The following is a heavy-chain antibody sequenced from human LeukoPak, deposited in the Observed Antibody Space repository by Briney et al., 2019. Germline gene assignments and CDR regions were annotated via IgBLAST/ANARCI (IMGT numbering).Heavy chain of an antibody. V-gene: IGHV1-69*04. CDR2: IIPILGIA. CDR1: GYTFTSYG. D-gene: IGHD3-22*01. CDR3: TRDGSYYFDSSGYSDPDY. J-gene: IGHJ4*02. Sequence: ASVKVSCMASGYTFTSYGISWVRQAPGQGLEWMGRIIPILGIADYAQKFQGRVTITADKSTSTAYMDLSSLGSEDTAVFYCTRDGSYYFDSSGYSDPDYWGQGTLVTVSS.